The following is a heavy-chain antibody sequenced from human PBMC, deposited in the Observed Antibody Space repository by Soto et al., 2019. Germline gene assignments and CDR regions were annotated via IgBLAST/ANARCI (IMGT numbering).Heavy chain of an antibody. J-gene: IGHJ3*02. CDR3: AAWRLVNPKKQGSFDI. V-gene: IGHV1-69*13. D-gene: IGHD6-25*01. CDR1: GGTFSSYA. CDR2: IIPIFGTA. Sequence: SVKVSCKASGGTFSSYAISWVRQAPGQGLEWMGGIIPIFGTANYAQKFQGRVTITADESTSTAYMELSSLRSEDTAVYYCAAWRLVNPKKQGSFDICGQGTMVTGSS.